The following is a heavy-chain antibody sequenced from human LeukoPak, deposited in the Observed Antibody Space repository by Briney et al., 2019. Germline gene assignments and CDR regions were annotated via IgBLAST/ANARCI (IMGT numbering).Heavy chain of an antibody. J-gene: IGHJ4*02. CDR3: ARALYGSGSNCLDY. CDR1: GYTFTGYY. Sequence: ASVRVSCKASGYTFTGYYMHWVRQAPGQGLEWMGWINANSGGTNYAQKFQGRVTMTRDTSTSTVYMELSSLRSEDTAVYYCARALYGSGSNCLDYWGQGTLVTVSS. CDR2: INANSGGT. V-gene: IGHV1-2*02. D-gene: IGHD3-10*01.